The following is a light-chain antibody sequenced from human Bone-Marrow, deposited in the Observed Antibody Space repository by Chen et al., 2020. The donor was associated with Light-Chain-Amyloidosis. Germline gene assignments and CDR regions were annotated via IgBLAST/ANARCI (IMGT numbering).Light chain of an antibody. V-gene: IGLV3-21*02. CDR3: QVWDRSSDRPV. J-gene: IGLJ3*02. Sequence: SYVLTQPSSVSVAPGQTATSACGGNNIESTSVHWYQQTPGQAPLLVVYDDSDRPSGIPERLSGSNSGITAFLTISRVEAGDVADYYCQVWDRSSDRPVFGGGTKLTVL. CDR1: NIESTS. CDR2: DDS.